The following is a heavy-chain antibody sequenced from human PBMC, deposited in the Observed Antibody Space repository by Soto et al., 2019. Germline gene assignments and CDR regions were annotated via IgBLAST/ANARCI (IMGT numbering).Heavy chain of an antibody. CDR3: ARRVSLEWLLSVAYYYFDY. CDR1: GGSISSSSYY. D-gene: IGHD3-3*01. CDR2: IYYSGST. V-gene: IGHV4-39*01. Sequence: SETLSLTCTVSGGSISSSSYYWGWIRQPPGKGLEWIGSIYYSGSTYYNPSLKSRVTISVDTSKNQFSLKLSSVTAADTAVYYCARRVSLEWLLSVAYYYFDYWGQGTLVTVSS. J-gene: IGHJ4*02.